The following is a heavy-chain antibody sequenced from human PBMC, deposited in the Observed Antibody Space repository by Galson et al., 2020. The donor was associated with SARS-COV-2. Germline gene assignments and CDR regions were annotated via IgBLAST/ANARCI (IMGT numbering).Heavy chain of an antibody. J-gene: IGHJ6*02. D-gene: IGHD2-21*01. CDR3: ARDPPGRWIVELLQSQSDSYGMDV. V-gene: IGHV3-53*01. CDR1: GFNVSSNY. CDR2: TYSGRNT. Sequence: GESLKISCAASGFNVSSNYMSWVRQAPGKGLEWVPVTYSGRNTYYEDSVQGRFAIPRDKYKNTLYLQMNSLRAEDTAMYYCARDPPGRWIVELLQSQSDSYGMDVWGQGTTVTVSS.